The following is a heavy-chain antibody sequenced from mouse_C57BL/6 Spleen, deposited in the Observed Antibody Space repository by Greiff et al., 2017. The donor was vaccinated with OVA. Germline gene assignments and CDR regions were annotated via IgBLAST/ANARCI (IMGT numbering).Heavy chain of an antibody. CDR3: ARSSSGYVGYFDY. CDR1: GYTFTDYY. CDR2: LNPNNGGT. V-gene: IGHV1-26*01. Sequence: EVQLQQSGPELVKPGASVKISCKASGYTFTDYYMNWVKQSHGKSLEWIGDLNPNNGGTSYNQKFKGKATLTVDKSSSTAYMELRSLTSEDSAVYYCARSSSGYVGYFDYWGQGTTLTVSS. D-gene: IGHD3-2*02. J-gene: IGHJ2*01.